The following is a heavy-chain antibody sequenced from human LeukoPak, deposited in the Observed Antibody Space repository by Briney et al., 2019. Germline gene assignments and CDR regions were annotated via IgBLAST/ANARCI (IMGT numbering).Heavy chain of an antibody. D-gene: IGHD1-7*01. V-gene: IGHV3-23*01. CDR1: GVTFSSYS. CDR2: ISGSGGST. J-gene: IGHJ4*02. Sequence: GGSLRLSCAASGVTFSSYSMSWVRQPPGKGLEWVSAISGSGGSTYYADSVKGRFTISRDNTKNQLYLQMNSLRVKDTAVYYWAEDLRVFGCNYVHFDYWGQGTLVTVSS. CDR3: AEDLRVFGCNYVHFDY.